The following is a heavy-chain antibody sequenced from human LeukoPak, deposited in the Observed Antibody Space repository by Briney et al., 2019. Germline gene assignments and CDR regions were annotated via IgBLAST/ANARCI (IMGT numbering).Heavy chain of an antibody. CDR2: ISSSGSTI. Sequence: PGGSLRLSCAASGFTFSDYYMSWIRQAPGKGLEWISYISSSGSTIYYADSVKGRFTMSRDNAKSSLYLQVNSLRAEDTAIYYCAHRRDYFDYWGQGTLVTVSS. V-gene: IGHV3-11*01. J-gene: IGHJ4*02. CDR1: GFTFSDYY. CDR3: AHRRDYFDY.